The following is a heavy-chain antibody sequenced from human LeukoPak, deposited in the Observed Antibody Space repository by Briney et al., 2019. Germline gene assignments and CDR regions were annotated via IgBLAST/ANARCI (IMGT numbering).Heavy chain of an antibody. V-gene: IGHV4-38-2*02. D-gene: IGHD3-3*02. CDR3: ARVSLGYYYCNMDV. CDR2: IYHSGST. J-gene: IGHJ6*03. Sequence: SETLSLTCTVSSYSISSAYYWGWIRQPPGKGLEWIETIYHSGSTYNNPSLKSRVTMSVDTSRNQFSLKLSSVTAADTAVYYCARVSLGYYYCNMDVWGKGTTVTVSS. CDR1: SYSISSAYY.